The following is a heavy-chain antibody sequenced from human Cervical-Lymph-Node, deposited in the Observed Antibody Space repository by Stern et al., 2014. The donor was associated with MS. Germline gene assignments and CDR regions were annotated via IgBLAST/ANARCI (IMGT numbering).Heavy chain of an antibody. CDR3: ALQYGSFDY. CDR2: FDPEDGVA. Sequence: VQLVQSGAAVKTPGASVKISCKVSGYSLTELSMQWVRQAPGKGLEWMGGFDPEDGVAVYSEKFQDRVIMTEDTSTDTAYMELSSLRSEDTAVYYCALQYGSFDYWGQGTLVTVSS. V-gene: IGHV1-24*01. CDR1: GYSLTELS. J-gene: IGHJ4*02. D-gene: IGHD4-17*01.